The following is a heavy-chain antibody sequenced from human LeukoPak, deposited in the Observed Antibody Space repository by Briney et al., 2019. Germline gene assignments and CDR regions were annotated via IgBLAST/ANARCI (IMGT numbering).Heavy chain of an antibody. Sequence: PGGSLRLSCAASGFTFSHYDIHWVRQAPGKGLEWVALIRYDGTFKSYADSVRGRFTVSRDNSINALYLQMNSLRTEDTAVYYCAKRYYDFLSGFLEAFDIWGQGTMVTVSS. D-gene: IGHD3-3*01. V-gene: IGHV3-30*02. CDR1: GFTFSHYD. CDR3: AKRYYDFLSGFLEAFDI. CDR2: IRYDGTFK. J-gene: IGHJ3*02.